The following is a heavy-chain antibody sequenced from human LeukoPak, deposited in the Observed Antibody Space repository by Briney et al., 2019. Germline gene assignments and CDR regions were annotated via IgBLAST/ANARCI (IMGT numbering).Heavy chain of an antibody. CDR1: GFTFAEYT. D-gene: IGHD6-19*01. CDR3: VKDLVAASENVRGWYPMDY. Sequence: PGGSLRLSCAASGFTFAEYTMHWLRQAPGKGLEWVSLISWNGARIHYGDSVKGRFTISRDNSKNSLYLQMNSLRTEDTALYYCVKDLVAASENVRGWYPMDYWGQGTLVTVSS. V-gene: IGHV3-43*01. J-gene: IGHJ4*02. CDR2: ISWNGARI.